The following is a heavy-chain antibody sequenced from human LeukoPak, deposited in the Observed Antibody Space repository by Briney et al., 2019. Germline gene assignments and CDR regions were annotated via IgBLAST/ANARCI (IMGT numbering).Heavy chain of an antibody. CDR2: ISYDGSNK. Sequence: GRPLRLSCAASGFTFSSYGMHWVRQAPGKGLEWVAVISYDGSNKYYADSVKGRFTISRDNSKNTLYLQMNSLRAEDTAVYYCAKDHWIQLWSYYFDYWGQGTLVTVSS. CDR1: GFTFSSYG. V-gene: IGHV3-30*18. D-gene: IGHD5-18*01. CDR3: AKDHWIQLWSYYFDY. J-gene: IGHJ4*02.